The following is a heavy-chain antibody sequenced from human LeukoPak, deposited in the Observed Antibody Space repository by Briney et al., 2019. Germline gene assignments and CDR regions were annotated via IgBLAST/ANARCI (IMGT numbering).Heavy chain of an antibody. V-gene: IGHV4-59*01. CDR3: ARARATSYYYDSSGYYHTGFDY. CDR1: GGSITNYY. Sequence: PSETLSLTCTVSGGSITNYYWSWIRQPPGKGLEWIGFSYYNGNTNYNPSLKSRVTISVDMSKNQFSLKLSSVTAADTAVYYCARARATSYYYDSSGYYHTGFDYWGQGTLVTVSS. J-gene: IGHJ4*02. CDR2: SYYNGNT. D-gene: IGHD3-22*01.